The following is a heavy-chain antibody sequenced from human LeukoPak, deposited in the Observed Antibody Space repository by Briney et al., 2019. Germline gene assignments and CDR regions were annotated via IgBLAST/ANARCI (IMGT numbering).Heavy chain of an antibody. CDR2: ISGSGGST. Sequence: GGSLRLSCAASGFTFSSYAMSWVRQAPGKGLEWVLAISGSGGSTYYADSVKGRFTISRDNSKNTLYLQMNSLRAEDTAVYYCAKINAYSSGWLDYWGLGTLVNVSS. CDR3: AKINAYSSGWLDY. J-gene: IGHJ4*02. D-gene: IGHD6-19*01. V-gene: IGHV3-23*01. CDR1: GFTFSSYA.